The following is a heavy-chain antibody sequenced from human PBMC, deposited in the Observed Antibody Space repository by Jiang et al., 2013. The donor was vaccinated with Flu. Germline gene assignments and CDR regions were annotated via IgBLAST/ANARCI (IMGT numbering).Heavy chain of an antibody. CDR2: IKQDGSEK. J-gene: IGHJ4*02. V-gene: IGHV3-7*01. Sequence: EWVANIKQDGSEKYYVDSVKGRFTISRDNAKNSLYLQMNSLRAEDTAVYYCARDHRGYCSGGSCEPDYWGQGTLVTVSS. D-gene: IGHD2-15*01. CDR3: ARDHRGYCSGGSCEPDY.